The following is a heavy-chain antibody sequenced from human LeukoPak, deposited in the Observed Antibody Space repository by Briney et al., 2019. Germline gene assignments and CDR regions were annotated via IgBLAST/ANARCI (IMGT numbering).Heavy chain of an antibody. CDR3: ARVSRCGGDCYSSDY. J-gene: IGHJ4*02. CDR2: ISAYNGNT. D-gene: IGHD2-21*02. V-gene: IGHV1-18*01. Sequence: GASVKVSCKASGYTFTSYGISWVRQAPGQGLEWMGWISAYNGNTNYAQKLQGRVTMTTDTSTSTAYMELRSLRSDDTAVYYCARVSRCGGDCYSSDYWGQGTLVTVSS. CDR1: GYTFTSYG.